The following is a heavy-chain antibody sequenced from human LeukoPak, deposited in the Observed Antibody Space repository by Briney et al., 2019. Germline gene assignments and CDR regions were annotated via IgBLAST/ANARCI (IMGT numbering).Heavy chain of an antibody. CDR1: GGSISSYY. Sequence: SETLSLTCTVSGGSISSYYWSWIRQPPGKGLEWIGYIYYSGSTNYNPSLKSRATISVDTSKNQFSLKLSSVTAADTAVYYCARVGYSYYYYMDVWGKGTTVTVSS. J-gene: IGHJ6*03. CDR2: IYYSGST. CDR3: ARVGYSYYYYMDV. D-gene: IGHD3-22*01. V-gene: IGHV4-59*01.